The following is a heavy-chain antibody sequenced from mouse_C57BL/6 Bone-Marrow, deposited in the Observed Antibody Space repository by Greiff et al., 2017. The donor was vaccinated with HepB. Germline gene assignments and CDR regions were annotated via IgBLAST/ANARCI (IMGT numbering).Heavy chain of an antibody. V-gene: IGHV1-64*01. CDR1: GYTFTSYW. D-gene: IGHD1-1*01. J-gene: IGHJ1*03. Sequence: VQLQQPGAELVKPGASVKLSCKASGYTFTSYWMHWVKQRPGQGLEWIGMIHPNSGSTNYNEKFKSKATLTVDKSSSTAYMQLRSLTSEDSAVYYCARFYGSSYWYFDVWGTGTTVTVSS. CDR3: ARFYGSSYWYFDV. CDR2: IHPNSGST.